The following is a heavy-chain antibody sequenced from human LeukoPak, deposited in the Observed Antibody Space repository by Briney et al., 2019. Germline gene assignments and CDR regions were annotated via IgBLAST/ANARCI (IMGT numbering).Heavy chain of an antibody. V-gene: IGHV4-34*01. D-gene: IGHD6-13*01. CDR2: INHSGST. J-gene: IGHJ6*04. CDR1: GGSFSGYY. Sequence: PSETLSLTCAVYGGSFSGYYWSWIRQPPGKGLEWNGEINHSGSTNYNPSLKSRVTISVDTSKNQFSLKLSSVTAADTAVYYCARVASSSWYFGYYYYYGMDVWGKGTTVTVSS. CDR3: ARVASSSWYFGYYYYYGMDV.